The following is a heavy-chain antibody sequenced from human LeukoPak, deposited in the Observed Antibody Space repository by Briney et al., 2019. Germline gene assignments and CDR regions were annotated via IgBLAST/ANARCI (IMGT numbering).Heavy chain of an antibody. V-gene: IGHV3-23*01. D-gene: IGHD1-26*01. Sequence: GGALRLSCAASGFTFSSYAMSWVRQAPGKGLEWVSAIRDSGSSTHYADSVKGRFTTSRDNSKNTLFLQMNSLRAEDTAIYYCAKYGPQDSGSSHFDYWGQGALVTVTS. CDR1: GFTFSSYA. CDR2: IRDSGSST. CDR3: AKYGPQDSGSSHFDY. J-gene: IGHJ4*02.